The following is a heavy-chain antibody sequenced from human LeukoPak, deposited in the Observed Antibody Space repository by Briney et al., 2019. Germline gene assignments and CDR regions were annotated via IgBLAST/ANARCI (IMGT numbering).Heavy chain of an antibody. CDR1: GDSIINYY. J-gene: IGHJ4*02. Sequence: SETLSLTCTVSGDSIINYYWSWIRQPPGKGLEWIGYIYYIGTTNYNPSLKSRVTISIDKSKNQFSLKLSSVTAADTAVYYCAREGVGSSGYYPFDYWGQGILVTVSS. D-gene: IGHD3-22*01. CDR2: IYYIGTT. V-gene: IGHV4-59*13. CDR3: AREGVGSSGYYPFDY.